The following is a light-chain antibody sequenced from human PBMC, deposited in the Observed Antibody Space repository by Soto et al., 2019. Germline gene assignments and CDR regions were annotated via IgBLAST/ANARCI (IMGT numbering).Light chain of an antibody. Sequence: EIVMTQSPAILSVSPGERATLSCRASQSVSSTLAWYQQKPGQAPRLLIYGASTRASGIPARFSGSGSGTEFTLTISSLQSEDFAVYYCQQYNNWLWTFGQGTKVKIK. CDR1: QSVSST. V-gene: IGKV3-15*01. J-gene: IGKJ1*01. CDR3: QQYNNWLWT. CDR2: GAS.